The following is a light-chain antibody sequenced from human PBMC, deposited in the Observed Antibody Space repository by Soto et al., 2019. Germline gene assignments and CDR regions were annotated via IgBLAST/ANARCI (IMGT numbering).Light chain of an antibody. V-gene: IGKV1-5*03. J-gene: IGKJ4*01. Sequence: DIHMTQSPSTLSASVGDRVTIACRASQNINSWLAWYQQKPGKAPKLLIYEASSLEKGVPARFGGSGSGTEFTLTISSLQPEDFATYYCQQVNNYPLTFGGGAKVDIK. CDR1: QNINSW. CDR2: EAS. CDR3: QQVNNYPLT.